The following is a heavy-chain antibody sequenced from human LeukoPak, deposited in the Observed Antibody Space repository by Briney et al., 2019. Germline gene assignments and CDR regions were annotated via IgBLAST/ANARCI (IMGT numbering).Heavy chain of an antibody. D-gene: IGHD1-7*01. CDR3: ARERNNWNYEGFDY. CDR2: INRSGSHT. CDR1: GFTLSSYS. Sequence: GALRLSCAASGFTLSSYSMNWVRQAPGKGLEWVSSINRSGSHTFYADSVQGRFTISRDNAKNSLHLHMNSLRVEDTAVYYCARERNNWNYEGFDYWGQGTLVTVSS. V-gene: IGHV3-21*01. J-gene: IGHJ4*02.